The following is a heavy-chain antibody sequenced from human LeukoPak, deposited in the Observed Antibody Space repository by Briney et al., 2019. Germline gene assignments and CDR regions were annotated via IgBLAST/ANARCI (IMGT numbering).Heavy chain of an antibody. D-gene: IGHD1-26*01. CDR2: IWYDGSQK. Sequence: GGSLRLSCAASGFTFSSNGMHWVRQAPGKGLEWVATIWYDGSQKYYADSVKGRLTISRDNSKNTLYVQMNSLRADDTAVYYCARLVGARGGYFDYWGQGTLVTVSS. V-gene: IGHV3-33*01. J-gene: IGHJ4*02. CDR1: GFTFSSNG. CDR3: ARLVGARGGYFDY.